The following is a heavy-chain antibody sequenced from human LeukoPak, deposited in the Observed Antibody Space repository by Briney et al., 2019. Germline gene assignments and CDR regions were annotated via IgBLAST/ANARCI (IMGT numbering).Heavy chain of an antibody. J-gene: IGHJ1*01. D-gene: IGHD3-22*01. V-gene: IGHV3-43*01. Sequence: GGSLRLSCAASGFTFDDYTRHWVRQAPGKGLEWVSLISWDGGSTYYADSVKGRFTISRDNSKNSLYLQMNSLRTEDTALYYCAKDSSGYPDDEYFQHWGQGTLVTVSS. CDR1: GFTFDDYT. CDR3: AKDSSGYPDDEYFQH. CDR2: ISWDGGST.